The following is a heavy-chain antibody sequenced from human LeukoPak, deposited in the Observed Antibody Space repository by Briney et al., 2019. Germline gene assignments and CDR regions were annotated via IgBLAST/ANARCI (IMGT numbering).Heavy chain of an antibody. Sequence: SETLSLTCSVSGGSISNYYWSWIRQPPGKELEWIGYIHYSGGTNYKPSLKSRVTISVGTSKSQFSLKLNSVSAADTAVYYCARVLKSGPYYYFDTWGQGTLVTVSS. CDR2: IHYSGGT. V-gene: IGHV4-59*01. J-gene: IGHJ5*02. CDR1: GGSISNYY. D-gene: IGHD3-10*01. CDR3: ARVLKSGPYYYFDT.